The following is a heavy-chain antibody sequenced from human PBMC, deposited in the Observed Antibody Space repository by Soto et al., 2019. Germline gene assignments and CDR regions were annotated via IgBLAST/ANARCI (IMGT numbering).Heavy chain of an antibody. CDR1: GYTFTGYY. J-gene: IGHJ4*02. Sequence: GASVKVSCKASGYTFTGYYMHWVRQAPGQGLEWMGWINPNSGGINYAPRFQGRVTMTRDTSISTAYMELSGLRSDDTAVYYCAKVSGSSSGWYKSPFDYWGQGTLVTVSS. D-gene: IGHD6-19*01. CDR2: INPNSGGI. CDR3: AKVSGSSSGWYKSPFDY. V-gene: IGHV1-2*02.